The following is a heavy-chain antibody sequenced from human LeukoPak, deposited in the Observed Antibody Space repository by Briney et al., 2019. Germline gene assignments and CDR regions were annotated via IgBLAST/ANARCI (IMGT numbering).Heavy chain of an antibody. V-gene: IGHV4-59*12. CDR3: ARDGGGSDC. Sequence: SETLSLTCTVSGGSISSYYWSWIRQPPGKGLEWIGYIYYSGSTNYNPSLKSRVTISVDTSNNHFSLKLSSVTAADTAVYYCARDGGGSDCWGQGTLVTVSS. CDR2: IYYSGST. D-gene: IGHD2-15*01. CDR1: GGSISSYY. J-gene: IGHJ4*02.